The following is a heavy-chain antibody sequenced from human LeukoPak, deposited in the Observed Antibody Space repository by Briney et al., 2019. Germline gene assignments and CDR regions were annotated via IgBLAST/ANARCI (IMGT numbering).Heavy chain of an antibody. CDR2: ISYDGSEK. CDR3: AKEQNGGWRDFDY. J-gene: IGHJ4*02. V-gene: IGHV3-30*18. D-gene: IGHD6-19*01. Sequence: GGSLRLPCAASGFTFSTYGMHWVRQAPGRGLEWVAVISYDGSEKYYPDSVKGRFTISRDNSRNTVFLQMNSLRAEDTAVYYCAKEQNGGWRDFDYWGQGTLVTVSS. CDR1: GFTFSTYG.